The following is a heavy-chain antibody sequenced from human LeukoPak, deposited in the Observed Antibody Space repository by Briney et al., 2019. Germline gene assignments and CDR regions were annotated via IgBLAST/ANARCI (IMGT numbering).Heavy chain of an antibody. CDR3: ARDYVGGTGYFDY. CDR1: GYTFTSYG. Sequence: RASVKVSPKASGYTFTSYGISRVRQAPGQGLEWMGWISAYNGNPNYAQKLQGRVNMTTDTSTSTAYMELRSLRSDDTAVFYCARDYVGGTGYFDYWGQGTLVTVSS. D-gene: IGHD1-26*01. CDR2: ISAYNGNP. J-gene: IGHJ4*02. V-gene: IGHV1-18*01.